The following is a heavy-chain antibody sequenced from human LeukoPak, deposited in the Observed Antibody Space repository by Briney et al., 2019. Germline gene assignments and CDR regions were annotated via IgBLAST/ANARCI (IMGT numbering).Heavy chain of an antibody. CDR2: IYTSGST. CDR1: GGSISSGSYY. V-gene: IGHV4-61*02. D-gene: IGHD2-2*01. J-gene: IGHJ6*03. CDR3: AMTLRVPADYYYYYYMDA. Sequence: PSETLSLTCTVSGGSISSGSYYWSWIRQPAGKGLEWIGRIYTSGSTNYNPSLKSRVTISVNASKNQFSLKLSSVTAADTAVYSCAMTLRVPADYYYYYYMDAWGKGTTVIISS.